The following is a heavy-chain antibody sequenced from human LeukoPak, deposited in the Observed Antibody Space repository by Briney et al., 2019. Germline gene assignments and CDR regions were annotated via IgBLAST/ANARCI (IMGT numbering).Heavy chain of an antibody. J-gene: IGHJ3*01. V-gene: IGHV4-39*07. CDR2: DYYLRLS. Sequence: PSETLSLTCSLSGGSITSSICFWGWIRQPPGKALEWIGADYYLRLSYYNPLLKSRATISVDESKNRFSLNLNSVTAADTAVYYCARESWEVGRDAFDVWGQGTMVTVSS. CDR3: ARESWEVGRDAFDV. CDR1: GGSITSSICF. D-gene: IGHD1-26*01.